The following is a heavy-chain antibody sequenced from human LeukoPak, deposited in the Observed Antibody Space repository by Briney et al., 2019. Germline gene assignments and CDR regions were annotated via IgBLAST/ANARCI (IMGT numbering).Heavy chain of an antibody. J-gene: IGHJ6*02. CDR1: GYTFTSYG. V-gene: IGHV1-18*01. D-gene: IGHD3-9*01. CDR3: ASLTSIRYYYGMDV. CDR2: ISAYNGNT. Sequence: ASVKVSCKASGYTFTSYGISWVRQAPGQGLEWMGWISAYNGNTNYAQKLQGRVTMTTDTSTSTAYMELRSLRSDDTAVYYCASLTSIRYYYGMDVWGQGTTVTVSS.